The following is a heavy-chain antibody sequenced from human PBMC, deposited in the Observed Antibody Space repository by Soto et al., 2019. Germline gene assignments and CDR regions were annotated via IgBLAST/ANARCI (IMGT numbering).Heavy chain of an antibody. Sequence: SETLSLTCTVSGGSVSSGSYYWSWIRQPPGKGLEWIGYIYYSGSTNYNPSLKSRVTISVDTSKNQFSLKLSSVTAADTAVYYCARAEGSGSYYVPYYYYGMDVWGQGTTVTVSS. CDR3: ARAEGSGSYYVPYYYYGMDV. J-gene: IGHJ6*02. CDR2: IYYSGST. V-gene: IGHV4-61*01. CDR1: GGSVSSGSYY. D-gene: IGHD3-10*01.